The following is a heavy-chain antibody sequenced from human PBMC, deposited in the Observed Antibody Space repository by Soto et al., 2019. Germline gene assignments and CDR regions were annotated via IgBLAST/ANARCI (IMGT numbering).Heavy chain of an antibody. V-gene: IGHV5-51*01. CDR3: ARLVNIFDFDY. J-gene: IGHJ4*02. CDR2: IYVGDSDT. CDR1: GYSFTNYW. Sequence: GESLKISCKGSGYSFTNYWIGWVRQMPGKGLEWMGIIYVGDSDTRYGPSFQGQVTISADKSISTAYLQWSSLRASDTAMYYCARLVNIFDFDYWGQGTLVTVSS. D-gene: IGHD2-21*01.